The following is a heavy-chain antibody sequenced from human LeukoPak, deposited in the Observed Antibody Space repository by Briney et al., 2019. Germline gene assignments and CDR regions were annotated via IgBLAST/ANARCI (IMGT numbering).Heavy chain of an antibody. CDR3: AKDAYYGGKSYFDY. D-gene: IGHD4-23*01. V-gene: IGHV3-9*01. Sequence: GRSLRLSCAASGFTFDDYAMHWVRQAPGKGLEWVSGISWNSGSIGYADSVKGRFTISRDNAKNSLYLQMNSLRAEDTAVYYCAKDAYYGGKSYFDYWGQGTLVTVSS. CDR1: GFTFDDYA. J-gene: IGHJ4*02. CDR2: ISWNSGSI.